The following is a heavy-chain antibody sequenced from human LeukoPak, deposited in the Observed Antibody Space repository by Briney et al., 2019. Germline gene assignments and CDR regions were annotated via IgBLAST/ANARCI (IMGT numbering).Heavy chain of an antibody. J-gene: IGHJ5*01. CDR2: IKRKGDDGIA. CDR3: ATDLLDS. Sequence: GGSLRLSCAASGFTFSNAWMSWVRQAPGKGLEWVGRIKRKGDDGIADYAAPVKGRFTISRDDSKSTVSLQMTSLKTEDTAVYYCATDLLDSWGRGTLVIVSA. V-gene: IGHV3-15*01. CDR1: GFTFSNAW.